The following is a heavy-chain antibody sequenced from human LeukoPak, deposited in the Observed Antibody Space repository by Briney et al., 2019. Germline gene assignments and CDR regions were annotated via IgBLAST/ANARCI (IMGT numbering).Heavy chain of an antibody. V-gene: IGHV3-23*01. D-gene: IGHD2-21*02. J-gene: IGHJ4*02. CDR3: AKGGHDFNPFYW. Sequence: GGSLRLSCAASGFTFSTYAMGWVRQAPGKGLEWVSSIKGGGGDPFYADSVNGRFTISRDNSKNTLFPQLDSLRAEDTAVYYCAKGGHDFNPFYWWGQGTLVTVSS. CDR2: IKGGGGDP. CDR1: GFTFSTYA.